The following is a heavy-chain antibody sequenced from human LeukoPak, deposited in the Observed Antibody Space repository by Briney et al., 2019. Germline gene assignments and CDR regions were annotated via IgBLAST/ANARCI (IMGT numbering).Heavy chain of an antibody. V-gene: IGHV1-69*04. CDR2: IIPILGIA. J-gene: IGHJ6*02. Sequence: SVKVSCKACGGTFSSYAISWVRQAPGQGLEWMGRIIPILGIANYAQKFQGRVTITADKSTSTAYMELSSLRSDDTAVYYCARADGSGSLYGMEVWGQGTTVTVSS. CDR3: ARADGSGSLYGMEV. D-gene: IGHD3-10*01. CDR1: GGTFSSYA.